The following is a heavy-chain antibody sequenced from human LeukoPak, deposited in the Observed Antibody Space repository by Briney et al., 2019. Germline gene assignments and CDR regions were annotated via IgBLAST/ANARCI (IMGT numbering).Heavy chain of an antibody. Sequence: SETLSLTCTVSSGSFISYYWSWIRQPPGKGLEWIGFVYYSGSTNYNPSLKSRVTISVDTSKSQFSLKLSSVTAADTAVYYCARSYYCTGGSCHYSFDFWGQGTLVTVSS. CDR2: VYYSGST. J-gene: IGHJ4*02. V-gene: IGHV4-59*01. D-gene: IGHD2-15*01. CDR1: SGSFISYY. CDR3: ARSYYCTGGSCHYSFDF.